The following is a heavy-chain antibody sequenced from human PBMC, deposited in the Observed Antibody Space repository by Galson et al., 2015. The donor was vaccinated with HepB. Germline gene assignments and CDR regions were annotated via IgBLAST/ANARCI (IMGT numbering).Heavy chain of an antibody. CDR2: FDPEDGET. CDR3: APRGPRGMDV. CDR1: GYTLTELS. Sequence: SVKVSCKVYGYTLTELSMHWVRQAPGKGLEWMGGFDPEDGETIYAQKFQGRVTMTEDTSTDTAYMVLSSLRSEDTAVYYCAPRGPRGMDVWGQGTTVTVSS. V-gene: IGHV1-24*01. D-gene: IGHD3-10*01. J-gene: IGHJ6*02.